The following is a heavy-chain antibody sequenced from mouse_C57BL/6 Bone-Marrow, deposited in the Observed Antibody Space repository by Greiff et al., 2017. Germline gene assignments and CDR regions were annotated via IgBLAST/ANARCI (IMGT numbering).Heavy chain of an antibody. CDR1: GFTFSDYG. CDR2: ISSGSSTI. J-gene: IGHJ2*01. CDR3: ARPLVGYFDY. V-gene: IGHV5-17*01. D-gene: IGHD2-10*02. Sequence: DVMLVESGGGLVKPGGSLKLSCAASGFTFSDYGMHWVRQAPEKGLEWVAYISSGSSTIYYADTVKGRFTISRDNAKNTLFLQMTSLRSEDTAMYYCARPLVGYFDYWGQGTTLTVSS.